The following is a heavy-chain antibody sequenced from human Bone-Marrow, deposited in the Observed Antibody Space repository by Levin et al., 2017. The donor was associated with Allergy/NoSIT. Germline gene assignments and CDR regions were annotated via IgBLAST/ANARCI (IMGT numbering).Heavy chain of an antibody. Sequence: ASVKVSCKTSGYIFTNYGISWVRQAPGQGLEYMGWISPYNGDTNYAQKFQGRVIMTTDTSTNTAFMDLRSLTSDDTAVYFCARVGGDTSSWFWGDAIDFWGQGTLVTVSS. V-gene: IGHV1-18*01. J-gene: IGHJ4*02. CDR3: ARVGGDTSSWFWGDAIDF. CDR1: GYIFTNYG. CDR2: ISPYNGDT. D-gene: IGHD6-13*01.